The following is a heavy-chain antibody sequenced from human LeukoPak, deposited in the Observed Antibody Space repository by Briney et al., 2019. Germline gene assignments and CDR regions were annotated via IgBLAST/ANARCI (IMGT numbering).Heavy chain of an antibody. CDR1: GYTFTSYD. J-gene: IGHJ3*02. D-gene: IGHD3-22*01. V-gene: IGHV1-8*01. CDR3: AILQGITTIVVVGDI. CDR2: MNPNSGNT. Sequence: ASVKVSCKASGYTFTSYDINWVRQATGQGLEWMGWMNPNSGNTGYAQRFQGRVTMTRNTSISTAYMELSSLRSEDTAVYYCAILQGITTIVVVGDIWGQGTMVTVSS.